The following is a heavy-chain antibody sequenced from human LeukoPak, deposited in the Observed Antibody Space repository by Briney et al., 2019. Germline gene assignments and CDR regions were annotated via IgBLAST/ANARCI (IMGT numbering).Heavy chain of an antibody. CDR2: IYPGDSDA. V-gene: IGHV5-51*01. D-gene: IGHD6-19*01. CDR1: GYSFTNYW. CDR3: VRQRGSSGWQ. Sequence: GESLKISCKGSGYSFTNYWIAWVRQMPGKGLEWMGIIYPGDSDARYSPSFQGQVTISADKSISTAYLQWSSLKASDSAMYYCVRQRGSSGWQWGQGTLVTVSS. J-gene: IGHJ4*02.